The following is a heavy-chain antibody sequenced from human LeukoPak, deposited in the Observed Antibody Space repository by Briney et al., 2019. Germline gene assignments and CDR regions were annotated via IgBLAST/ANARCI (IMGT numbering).Heavy chain of an antibody. V-gene: IGHV3-11*01. Sequence: GGSLRLSCTASGFTFSDYYMSWIRQAPGKGLEWVSYISSSGSTKYYADSVKGRFTISRDNAKNSYLQMNSLRAEDTAVYYCARDGHAYGRGSPHYWGQGTLVSVSS. J-gene: IGHJ4*02. CDR2: ISSSGSTK. CDR1: GFTFSDYY. CDR3: ARDGHAYGRGSPHY. D-gene: IGHD3-10*01.